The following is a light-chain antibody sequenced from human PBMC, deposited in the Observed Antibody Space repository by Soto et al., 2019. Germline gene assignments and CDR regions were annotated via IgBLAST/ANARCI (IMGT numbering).Light chain of an antibody. Sequence: EIVLTQSPGTLSLSPGERATLSCRASQTVSSSHLAWYQQKPGQAPRLLIYDASSRATGIPDRFSGSGSETDFPLTISRLEPEDFAVYYCQHYSSARTFGQGTKVEIK. J-gene: IGKJ1*01. V-gene: IGKV3-20*01. CDR1: QTVSSSH. CDR2: DAS. CDR3: QHYSSART.